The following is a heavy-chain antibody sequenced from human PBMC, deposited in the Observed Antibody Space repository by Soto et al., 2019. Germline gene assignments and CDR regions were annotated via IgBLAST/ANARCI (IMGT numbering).Heavy chain of an antibody. CDR2: IYYSGST. CDR3: ARARWAATVTTRYYYGMDV. Sequence: QVQLQESGPGLVKPSQTLSLTCTVSGGSISSGGYYWSWIRQHPGKGLEWIGYIYYSGSTYYNPSLKRRVTISVDTSKNQFSLKLSSVTAADTAVYDCARARWAATVTTRYYYGMDVWGQGTTVTVSS. J-gene: IGHJ6*02. CDR1: GGSISSGGYY. D-gene: IGHD4-17*01. V-gene: IGHV4-31*03.